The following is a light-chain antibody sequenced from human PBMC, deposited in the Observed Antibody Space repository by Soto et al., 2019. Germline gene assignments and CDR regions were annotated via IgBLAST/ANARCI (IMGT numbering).Light chain of an antibody. J-gene: IGKJ4*01. V-gene: IGKV1-12*02. CDR3: QQANSFS. CDR1: QSISSW. Sequence: DIQMTQSPSSVSASVGDRVTITCRASQSISSWLAWYQQKPGKAPKLLIYDASSLESGVPSRFSGSGSGTDFTLTISSLQPEDFATYYCQQANSFSFGGGTKVDIK. CDR2: DAS.